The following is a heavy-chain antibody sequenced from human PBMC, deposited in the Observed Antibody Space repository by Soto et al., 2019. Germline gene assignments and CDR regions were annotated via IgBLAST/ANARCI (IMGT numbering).Heavy chain of an antibody. CDR3: ARNYCGSTSCSSYYFDY. V-gene: IGHV4-4*02. J-gene: IGHJ4*02. CDR1: GGSISSSNW. CDR2: IYHSGST. D-gene: IGHD2-2*01. Sequence: QMQLQESGPGLVKPSGTLSLTCAVSGGSISSSNWWSWVRQPPGKGLEWIGEIYHSGSTNYNTSLKSRVTISVDKSKTQFSLKLSSVTAADTAVYYCARNYCGSTSCSSYYFDYWGQGTLVTVSS.